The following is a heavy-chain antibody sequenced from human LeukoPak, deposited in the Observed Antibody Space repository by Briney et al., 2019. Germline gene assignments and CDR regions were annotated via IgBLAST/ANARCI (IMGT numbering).Heavy chain of an antibody. D-gene: IGHD6-19*01. CDR3: ARLHSGWYYFAY. V-gene: IGHV4-59*08. CDR2: ISYSGST. J-gene: IGHJ4*02. CDR1: GGSISSYY. Sequence: PSETLSLTCTVSGGSISSYYWSWIRQPPGKGLEWIGYISYSGSTNFNPFLKSRVTISVDTSKNQFSLKLSSVPAADTAVYYCARLHSGWYYFAYWGQGTLVTVSS.